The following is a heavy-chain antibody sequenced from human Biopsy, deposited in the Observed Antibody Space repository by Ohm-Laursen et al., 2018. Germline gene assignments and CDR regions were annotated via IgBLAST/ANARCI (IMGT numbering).Heavy chain of an antibody. J-gene: IGHJ1*01. D-gene: IGHD3-9*01. CDR2: NIPILGTG. Sequence: SVKVSCKAPGGTFSNYGVNWVRQAPGQGLEWLGGNIPILGTGNYAQKFQDRVTVAADTSTSTATMELRSLRSDDTAVYYCATKLTGYFHHWGQGTLVIVSP. V-gene: IGHV1-69*06. CDR1: GGTFSNYG. CDR3: ATKLTGYFHH.